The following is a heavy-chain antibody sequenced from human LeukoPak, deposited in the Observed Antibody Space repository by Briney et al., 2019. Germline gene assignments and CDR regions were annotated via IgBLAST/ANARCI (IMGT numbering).Heavy chain of an antibody. CDR3: ARDHYSSGWSHPGDY. CDR2: IWFDGSNE. CDR1: GCMFRSYA. V-gene: IGHV3-33*01. D-gene: IGHD6-19*01. Sequence: PGGSLRLSCVASGCMFRSYAMHWVRQAPGKGLEGVAVIWFDGSNEHYADSMKGRVTISRDNSKNTLYLQMYTLRAEDTAVYYCARDHYSSGWSHPGDYWGQGTLVTVSS. J-gene: IGHJ4*02.